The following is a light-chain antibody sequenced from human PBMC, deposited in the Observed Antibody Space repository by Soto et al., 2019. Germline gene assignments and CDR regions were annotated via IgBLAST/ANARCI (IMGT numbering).Light chain of an antibody. CDR1: QSVSSNY. CDR2: GVS. Sequence: EVVLTQSPGTLSLSPGESATRSCRASQSVSSNYLAWYQQKPGQAPRLLIYGVSTRATGIPDRFSGSGSGTDFSLTISRLEPEDFALYYCQQYFTSPLTFGGGTKVEIK. J-gene: IGKJ4*01. CDR3: QQYFTSPLT. V-gene: IGKV3-20*01.